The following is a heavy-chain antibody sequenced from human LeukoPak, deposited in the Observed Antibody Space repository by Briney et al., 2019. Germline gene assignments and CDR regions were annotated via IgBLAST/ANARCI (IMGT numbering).Heavy chain of an antibody. CDR3: AKCGQSYGYDAFDI. Sequence: GGSLRLSCVGSEFTFSNFAMSWVRQAPGKGLEWVSYIRGGGAVTHYADSVKGRFTTSRDNSKSTLYLQMNSLRAEDTAIYYCAKCGQSYGYDAFDIWGQGTMVTVSS. CDR2: IRGGGAVT. D-gene: IGHD5-18*01. V-gene: IGHV3-23*01. J-gene: IGHJ3*02. CDR1: EFTFSNFA.